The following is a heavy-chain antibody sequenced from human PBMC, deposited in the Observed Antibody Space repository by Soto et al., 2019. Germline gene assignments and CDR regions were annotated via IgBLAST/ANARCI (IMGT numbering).Heavy chain of an antibody. J-gene: IGHJ2*01. CDR1: GFIFSDYA. CDR3: ARVAGGLGYFDL. CDR2: ISASGGNI. Sequence: GGSLRLSCVASGFIFSDYAMTWVRQAPGKGLEWVATISASGGNIEYTDSLKGRFTISRDNSKNTLYLQLNGLTADDTAVHYCARVAGGLGYFDLWGGGTLVTVSS. V-gene: IGHV3-23*01. D-gene: IGHD3-16*01.